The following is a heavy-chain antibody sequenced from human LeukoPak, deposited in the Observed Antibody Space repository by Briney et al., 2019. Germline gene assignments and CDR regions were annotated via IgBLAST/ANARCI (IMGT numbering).Heavy chain of an antibody. J-gene: IGHJ4*02. CDR1: GGSICSSSYF. V-gene: IGHV4-39*01. D-gene: IGHD6-19*01. Sequence: PSETLCLTCTVSGGSICSSSYFWGCIRQPPGQGLGWIGSIYYSGSTYYNPSLKSRATISVDTSKNQYSLKLSSVTAADTAVYYWARRSSCWSGHFDYWGQGTLVTVSS. CDR2: IYYSGST. CDR3: ARRSSCWSGHFDY.